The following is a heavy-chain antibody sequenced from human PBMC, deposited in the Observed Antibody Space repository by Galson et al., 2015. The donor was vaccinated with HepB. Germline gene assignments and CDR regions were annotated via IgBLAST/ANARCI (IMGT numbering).Heavy chain of an antibody. Sequence: SLRLSCAASGFTFSSYWMSWVRQAPGKGLEWVANIKQDGSEKYYVDSVKGRFTISRDNAKNSLYLQMNSLRAEDTAVYYCARDHYYDFWSGYFVDAFDIWGQGTMVTVSS. J-gene: IGHJ3*02. CDR2: IKQDGSEK. CDR3: ARDHYYDFWSGYFVDAFDI. CDR1: GFTFSSYW. V-gene: IGHV3-7*03. D-gene: IGHD3-3*01.